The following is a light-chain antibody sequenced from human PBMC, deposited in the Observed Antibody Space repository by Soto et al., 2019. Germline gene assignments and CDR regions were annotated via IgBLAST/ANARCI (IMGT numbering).Light chain of an antibody. CDR3: QQSYSTPRT. CDR1: QNINNY. J-gene: IGKJ5*01. CDR2: AAS. Sequence: DIQMTQSPSSLSSSVGDRVTITCRASQNINNYLNWYQQKPGKAPKLMIYAASTLQRGVPSRFSGSGSGTDFTLTISSLQPEDFATYYCQQSYSTPRTFGQGTRLEIK. V-gene: IGKV1-39*01.